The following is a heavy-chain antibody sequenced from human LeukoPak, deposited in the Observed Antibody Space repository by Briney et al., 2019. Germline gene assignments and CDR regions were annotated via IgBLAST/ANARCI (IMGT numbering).Heavy chain of an antibody. CDR2: IYHSGST. CDR1: GGSISSSNW. Sequence: PSGTLSLTCAVSGGSISSSNWWSWVRQPPEKGLEWIGEIYHSGSTNYNPSLKSRVSMSVDTSKKQFSLRLSSVTAADTAIYYCASDYFDRTGYYGFIYWGQGSLVTISS. D-gene: IGHD3-22*01. V-gene: IGHV4-4*02. CDR3: ASDYFDRTGYYGFIY. J-gene: IGHJ4*02.